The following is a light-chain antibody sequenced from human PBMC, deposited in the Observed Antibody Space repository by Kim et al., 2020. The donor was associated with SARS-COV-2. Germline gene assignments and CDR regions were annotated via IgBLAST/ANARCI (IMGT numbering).Light chain of an antibody. CDR1: QCFTSK. Sequence: VYPEERATPAGRASQCFTSKLAWIKHKPGRATRPLIYDTSTRAAGIPARLSGSGSGTEFTLTISSLQYEDFAVSYCKQYYSWPCTFGGGTK. CDR3: KQYYSWPCT. J-gene: IGKJ4*01. CDR2: DTS. V-gene: IGKV3-15*01.